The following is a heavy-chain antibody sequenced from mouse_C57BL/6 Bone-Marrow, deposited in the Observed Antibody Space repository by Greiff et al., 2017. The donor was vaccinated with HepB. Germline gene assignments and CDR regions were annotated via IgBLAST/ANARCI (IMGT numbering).Heavy chain of an antibody. Sequence: VQLQQSGPVLVKPGASVKMSCKASGYTFTDYYMNWVKQSHGKSLEWIGVINPYNGGTSYNQKFKGKATLTVDKSSSTAYMELNSLTSEDSAVYYCATPRPYYGSSPFAYWGQGTLVTVSA. V-gene: IGHV1-19*01. J-gene: IGHJ3*01. CDR1: GYTFTDYY. CDR2: INPYNGGT. CDR3: ATPRPYYGSSPFAY. D-gene: IGHD1-1*01.